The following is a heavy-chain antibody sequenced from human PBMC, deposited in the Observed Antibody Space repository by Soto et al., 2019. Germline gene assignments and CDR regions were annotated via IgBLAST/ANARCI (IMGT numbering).Heavy chain of an antibody. CDR3: AKSPNFYCSSPNCYKYYFDH. J-gene: IGHJ4*02. Sequence: QEQLVESGGGVVQPGKSLRLSCAASGFTFNTYGMHWVRQAPGKGLEGVAVISYDGSEKYYVDSVKGRFTISKDNSKNTLYLQMNSLRPEDTAVYYCAKSPNFYCSSPNCYKYYFDHWGQGTRVTVSS. V-gene: IGHV3-30*18. CDR2: ISYDGSEK. CDR1: GFTFNTYG. D-gene: IGHD2-2*02.